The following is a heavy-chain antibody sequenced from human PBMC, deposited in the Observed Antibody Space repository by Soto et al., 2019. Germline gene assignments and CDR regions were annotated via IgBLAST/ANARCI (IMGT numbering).Heavy chain of an antibody. CDR3: AREGALKPFSS. J-gene: IGHJ5*02. CDR1: GITFSTYA. CDR2: ISGSSIYI. Sequence: GGSLRLSCAASGITFSTYAMSWVRRAPGKGLEWVSHISGSSIYIHYADSVRGRFTISRDNAKNSVYLQMDSLRVEDTAVYYCAREGALKPFSSWGQGALVTVSS. V-gene: IGHV3-21*01.